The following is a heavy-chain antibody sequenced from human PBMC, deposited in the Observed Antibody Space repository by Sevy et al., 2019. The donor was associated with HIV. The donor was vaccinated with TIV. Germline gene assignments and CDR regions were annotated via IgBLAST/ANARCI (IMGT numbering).Heavy chain of an antibody. J-gene: IGHJ4*02. D-gene: IGHD3-16*01. V-gene: IGHV3-30*03. CDR3: ARDRGEILSSAFDY. CDR1: GFTFSDYR. CDR2: ISYDGRNNK. Sequence: GGSLRLSCAASGFTFSDYRLHWVRQAPGKGLEWVAVISYDGRNNKYNADSVKGRFTISRDNSKNTGDLQMNSLRAEDTAIYYCARDRGEILSSAFDYWGQGTLVTVSS.